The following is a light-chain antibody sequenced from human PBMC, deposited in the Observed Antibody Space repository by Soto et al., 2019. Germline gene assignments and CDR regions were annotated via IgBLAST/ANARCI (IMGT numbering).Light chain of an antibody. Sequence: DIQMTQSPSSLSASVGDRVTITCRASQSISSSLNWYQQKAGKAPKLLIYDTSNLQSGVPPRFIGRGSGTDFTLTITSLQPEDFASYYCQQGYSTPRTFGQGTKVEIK. V-gene: IGKV1-39*01. CDR1: QSISSS. CDR3: QQGYSTPRT. CDR2: DTS. J-gene: IGKJ1*01.